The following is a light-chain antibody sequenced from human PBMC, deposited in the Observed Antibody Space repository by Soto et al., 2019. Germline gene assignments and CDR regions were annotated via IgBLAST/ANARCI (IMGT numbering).Light chain of an antibody. Sequence: EIVLTQSPATLSSSPGERATLSCGASQSVSSSYLAWYQQKPGQTPRLLIYGASTRATGIPARFSGSGSGTEFTLTISSLQSEDSAVYYCQQYNNWWTFGQGTKVDIK. V-gene: IGKV3-15*01. CDR3: QQYNNWWT. CDR1: QSVSSSY. J-gene: IGKJ1*01. CDR2: GAS.